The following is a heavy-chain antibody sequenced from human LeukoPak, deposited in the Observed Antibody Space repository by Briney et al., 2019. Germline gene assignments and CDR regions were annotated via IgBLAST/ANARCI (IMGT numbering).Heavy chain of an antibody. V-gene: IGHV3-53*01. CDR3: ARHLGGSHDAFDG. D-gene: IGHD2-15*01. CDR1: GFTLSSDH. J-gene: IGHJ3*01. Sequence: PGGSLPHSCAATGFTLSSDHMNWVRQAPGKGREWVSVIYSGGSTYYADSVKGRFTISRDNSKNTLYLQMNSLRAEDTALYYCARHLGGSHDAFDGRGQGTMVTVSS. CDR2: IYSGGST.